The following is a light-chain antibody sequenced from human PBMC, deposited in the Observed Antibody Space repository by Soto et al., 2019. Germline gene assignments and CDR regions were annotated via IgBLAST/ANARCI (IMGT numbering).Light chain of an antibody. CDR1: SSDIGRYDY. V-gene: IGLV2-11*01. CDR3: CSYAGCIKV. J-gene: IGLJ2*01. Sequence: QSALTQPRSVSGSPGQTVTISCTGTSSDIGRYDYVSRYQQQPGKAPKLMIYDVSKRPSGVPDRFSGSQSVNTASPTISGLQAEEGADYYCCSYAGCIKVFGGGTKLTVL. CDR2: DVS.